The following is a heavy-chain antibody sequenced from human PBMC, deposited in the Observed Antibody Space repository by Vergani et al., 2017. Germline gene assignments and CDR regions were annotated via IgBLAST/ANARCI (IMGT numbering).Heavy chain of an antibody. CDR2: ISYDGSNK. D-gene: IGHD6-13*01. CDR1: GFTFSSYA. J-gene: IGHJ4*02. CDR3: AKPSPPQQLVLDY. Sequence: QVQLVESGGGVVQPGRSLRLSCAASGFTFSSYAMHWVRQAPGKGLEWVAVISYDGSNKYYADSVKGRVTISRDNSKKTLYLQMNSLRAEDTAVYYCAKPSPPQQLVLDYWGQGTLVTVSS. V-gene: IGHV3-30*01.